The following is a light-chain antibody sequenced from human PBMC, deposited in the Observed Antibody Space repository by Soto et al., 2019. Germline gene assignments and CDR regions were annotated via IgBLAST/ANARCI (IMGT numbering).Light chain of an antibody. V-gene: IGLV2-14*01. J-gene: IGLJ2*01. CDR1: SSDVGGYNY. CDR2: DVS. Sequence: QSALTQPASVSGSPGQSITISCTGTSSDVGGYNYVSWYQQLPGKAPKLMIYDVSNRPSGVSNRFSGSKSGNTASLTISGLQAEDEADYYCSSYTISTLVVFGGGTKVTVL. CDR3: SSYTISTLVV.